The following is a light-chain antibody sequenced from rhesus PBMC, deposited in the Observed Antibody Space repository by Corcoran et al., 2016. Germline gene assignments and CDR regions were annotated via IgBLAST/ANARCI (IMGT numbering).Light chain of an antibody. CDR1: PSLSNY. CDR3: QQGYGYPVT. Sequence: DIQMTQSPSSLSASVGDRVTITCQASPSLSNYLNWYQQKPGKIPKLLIYRASSLQRGIPSRVSGNGSGTDFTLTISSLQPEDLAPDYCQQGYGYPVTFGPGTKLDI. CDR2: RAS. V-gene: IGKV1-74*01. J-gene: IGKJ3*01.